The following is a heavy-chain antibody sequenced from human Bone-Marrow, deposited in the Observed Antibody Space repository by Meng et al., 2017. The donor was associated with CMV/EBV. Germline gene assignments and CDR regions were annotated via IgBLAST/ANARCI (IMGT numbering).Heavy chain of an antibody. CDR1: GFTFSSYA. D-gene: IGHD6-13*01. CDR2: ISGSGGST. J-gene: IGHJ4*02. Sequence: LKISCAASGFTFSSYAMSWVRQAPGKGLEWVSAISGSGGSTYYADSVKGRFTISRDNSKNTLYLQMNSLRAEDTAVYYCATGGIAALDYWGQGTLVTVSS. CDR3: ATGGIAALDY. V-gene: IGHV3-23*01.